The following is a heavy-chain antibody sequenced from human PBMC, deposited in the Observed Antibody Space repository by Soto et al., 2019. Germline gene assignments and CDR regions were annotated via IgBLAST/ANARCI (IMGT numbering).Heavy chain of an antibody. D-gene: IGHD3-16*01. CDR1: GYTFTNHG. Sequence: QVQLVQSGTEVKKPGASVKVSCTTSGYTFTNHGINWVRQAPGQGLEWMGWINPYKANTNYAQKVQGRVTMTTDTSTTPAYMDLRSLTSDDTAVYYCARDRVAGIWGDAFDIWGQGTVVTVSS. V-gene: IGHV1-18*04. CDR3: ARDRVAGIWGDAFDI. CDR2: INPYKANT. J-gene: IGHJ3*02.